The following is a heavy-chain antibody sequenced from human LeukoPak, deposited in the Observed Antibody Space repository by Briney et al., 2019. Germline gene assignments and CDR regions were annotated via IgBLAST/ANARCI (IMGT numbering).Heavy chain of an antibody. CDR2: INPNSGGT. V-gene: IGHV1-2*06. D-gene: IGHD3-10*01. J-gene: IGHJ6*02. CDR1: GYTFTGYY. CDR3: ARGYYKVFTDYYYGMDV. Sequence: ASVKVSCKASGYTFTGYYMHWVRQAPGQGLEWMGRINPNSGGTNYAQKFQGRVTMTRDTSISTAYMELSRLRSDDTAVYYCARGYYKVFTDYYYGMDVWGQGTTVTVSS.